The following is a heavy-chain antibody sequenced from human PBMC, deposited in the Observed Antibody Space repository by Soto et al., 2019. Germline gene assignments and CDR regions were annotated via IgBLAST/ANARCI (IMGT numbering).Heavy chain of an antibody. CDR3: ARELVYYYDSSGYYYRPWDY. J-gene: IGHJ4*02. D-gene: IGHD3-22*01. CDR1: GFTFSDYY. CDR2: ISSSSSYT. V-gene: IGHV3-11*06. Sequence: GGSLRLSCAASGFTFSDYYMSWIRQAPGKGLEWVSYISSSSSYTNYADSVKGRFTISRDNAKNSLYLQMNSLRAEDTAVYYCARELVYYYDSSGYYYRPWDYWGQGTLVTVPS.